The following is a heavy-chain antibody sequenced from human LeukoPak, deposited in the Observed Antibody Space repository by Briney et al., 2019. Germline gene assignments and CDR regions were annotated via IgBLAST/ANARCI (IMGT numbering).Heavy chain of an antibody. CDR2: ISGSGGST. D-gene: IGHD3-10*01. V-gene: IGHV3-23*01. J-gene: IGHJ4*02. CDR3: AKDRARGFDFDY. CDR1: TSTFSTYA. Sequence: GGSLRLSCAASTSTFSTYAMSWVRQAPGKGLEWVSAISGSGGSTYYADSVKGRFTISRDNSKNTLYLQMNSLRAEDTAVYYCAKDRARGFDFDYWGQGTLVTVSS.